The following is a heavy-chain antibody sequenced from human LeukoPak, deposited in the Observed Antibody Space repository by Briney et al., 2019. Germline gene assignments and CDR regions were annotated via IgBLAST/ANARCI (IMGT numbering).Heavy chain of an antibody. CDR1: GYSISSGYY. CDR2: IYHSGST. CDR3: ARVIDIPYYYGMDV. D-gene: IGHD3-16*02. J-gene: IGHJ6*04. Sequence: PSETPSLTCAVSGYSISSGYYWGWIRQPPGKGLGWMGSIYHSGSTYYNPSLKSRVTISVDTSKNQLSLKLSSVTAADTAVYYCARVIDIPYYYGMDVWGKGTTVTVSS. V-gene: IGHV4-38-2*01.